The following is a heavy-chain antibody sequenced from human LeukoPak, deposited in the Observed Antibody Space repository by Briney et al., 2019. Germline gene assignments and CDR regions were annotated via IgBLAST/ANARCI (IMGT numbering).Heavy chain of an antibody. J-gene: IGHJ4*02. V-gene: IGHV3-7*01. Sequence: HPGGSLRLSCAASGFTFSSYWMSWVRQAPGKGLEWVANIKQDESNKYYADSVKGRFTISRDNSKNTLYLQMNSLRTEDTAVYYCAKAPVTTCSGAYCYPFDYWSQGTLVTVSS. CDR1: GFTFSSYW. CDR2: IKQDESNK. CDR3: AKAPVTTCSGAYCYPFDY. D-gene: IGHD2-15*01.